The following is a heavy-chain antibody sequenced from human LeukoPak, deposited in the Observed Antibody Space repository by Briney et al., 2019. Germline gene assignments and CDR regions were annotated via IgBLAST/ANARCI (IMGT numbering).Heavy chain of an antibody. J-gene: IGHJ4*02. V-gene: IGHV3-48*01. CDR2: FSSSSSTI. CDR3: ARDGAPYSYGSPTDY. Sequence: GGSLTLSCAASGFTFSSYSMNWVRQAPGKGLEWVSYFSSSSSTIYYADSVKGRFTISRDNAKNSLYLQMNSLRAEDTAVYYCARDGAPYSYGSPTDYWGQGTLVTVSS. CDR1: GFTFSSYS. D-gene: IGHD5-18*01.